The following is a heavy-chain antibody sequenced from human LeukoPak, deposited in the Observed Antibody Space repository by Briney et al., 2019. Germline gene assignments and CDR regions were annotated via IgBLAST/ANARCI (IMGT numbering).Heavy chain of an antibody. CDR2: ISGSGATL. Sequence: GGSLRLSCAASGFNFSDHYMSWVRQTPGRPLEWVSYISGSGATLHHADSVKGRFTISRDNAKNSLSLQMNSLRAEDTALYYCARALYGSSGYYDYWGQGILVTVSS. CDR1: GFNFSDHY. V-gene: IGHV3-11*01. D-gene: IGHD3-22*01. CDR3: ARALYGSSGYYDY. J-gene: IGHJ4*02.